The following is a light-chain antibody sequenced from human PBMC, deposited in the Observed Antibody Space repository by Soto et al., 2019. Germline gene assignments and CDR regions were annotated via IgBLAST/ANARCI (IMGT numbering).Light chain of an antibody. CDR1: TSDIGSNT. CDR2: ANN. CDR3: GAWDDSLNGPV. J-gene: IGLJ3*02. Sequence: QSVLTQPPSASGTPGQKITISCSGSTSDIGSNTVNWYQQVPGTAPKLLIYANNQRPSGVPDRFSGSKSGTSASLAISGLQAEDEADYYCGAWDDSLNGPVFGGGTKLTVL. V-gene: IGLV1-44*01.